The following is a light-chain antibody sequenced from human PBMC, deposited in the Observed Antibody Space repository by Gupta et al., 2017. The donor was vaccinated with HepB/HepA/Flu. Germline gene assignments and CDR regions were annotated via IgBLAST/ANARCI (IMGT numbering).Light chain of an antibody. CDR1: SSDVGGYEY. Sequence: QSALSQPASVSGAPGQSITISCPATSSDVGGYEYVSWYHQHPGKAPKLMIYDLNHRPSGVSNRVSDSKTGNTASLTISRLQAEDEADYYCSSHTIRNTVVFGRGTTLTVL. J-gene: IGLJ2*01. CDR3: SSHTIRNTVV. CDR2: DLN. V-gene: IGLV2-14*01.